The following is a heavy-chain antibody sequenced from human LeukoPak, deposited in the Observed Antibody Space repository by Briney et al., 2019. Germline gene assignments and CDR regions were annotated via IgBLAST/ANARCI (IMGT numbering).Heavy chain of an antibody. CDR2: INHSGST. V-gene: IGHV4-34*01. CDR1: GGSFSGYY. CDR3: ARDDPYYYDSSGYYTFAA. D-gene: IGHD3-22*01. Sequence: SETLSLTCAVYGGSFSGYYWSWIRQPPGKGLEWIGEINHSGSTNYNPSLKSRVTISVDTSKNQFSLKLSSVTAADTAVYYCARDDPYYYDSSGYYTFAAWGQGTLVTVSS. J-gene: IGHJ5*02.